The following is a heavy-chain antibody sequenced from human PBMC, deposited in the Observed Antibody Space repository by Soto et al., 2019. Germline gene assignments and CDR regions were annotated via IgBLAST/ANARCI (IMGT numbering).Heavy chain of an antibody. CDR3: AHRVLRTVFGLVTTTAIYFDF. V-gene: IGHV2-5*02. Sequence: QITLNESGPTQVNPRQTLTLTCTFSGFSLTTSGVGVGWFRQSPGKAPEWLALIYWDDDKRYSPSLKTRLTITKDTSKNQVVLTMADLDPADTATYYCAHRVLRTVFGLVTTTAIYFDFWGQGTPVAVPS. CDR1: GFSLTTSGVG. D-gene: IGHD3-3*01. CDR2: IYWDDDK. J-gene: IGHJ4*02.